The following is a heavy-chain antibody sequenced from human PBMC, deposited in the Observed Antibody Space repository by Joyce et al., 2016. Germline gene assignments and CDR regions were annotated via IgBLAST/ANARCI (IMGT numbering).Heavy chain of an antibody. CDR3: VRNHCSDGSCHAYFDS. CDR1: GLTLNTYS. D-gene: IGHD2-15*01. V-gene: IGHV3-48*01. Sequence: EVQLVESGGGLVQPGGSLRLSCAASGLTLNTYSMNWVRQAPGKGLEWSSYIFSNGISKFYADSVRGRFTSSRDNDKNSLHLQMNSLRAEDTAVYYCVRNHCSDGSCHAYFDSWGQGTLVTVSS. J-gene: IGHJ4*02. CDR2: IFSNGISK.